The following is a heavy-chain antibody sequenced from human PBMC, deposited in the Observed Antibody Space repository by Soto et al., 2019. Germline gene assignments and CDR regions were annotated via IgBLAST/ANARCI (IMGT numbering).Heavy chain of an antibody. CDR1: GGSISSYY. J-gene: IGHJ6*02. Sequence: PSETLSLTCTVSGGSISSYYWSWIRQPPGKGLEWIGYIYYSGSTNYNPSLKSRVTISVDTSKNQFSLKLSSVTAADTAVYYCARGGGYCSGGSCSLFPYYYYGMDVWGQGTTVTVSS. D-gene: IGHD2-15*01. CDR3: ARGGGYCSGGSCSLFPYYYYGMDV. V-gene: IGHV4-59*01. CDR2: IYYSGST.